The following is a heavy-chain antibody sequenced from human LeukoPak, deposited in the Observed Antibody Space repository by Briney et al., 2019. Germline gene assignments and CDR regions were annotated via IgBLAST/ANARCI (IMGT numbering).Heavy chain of an antibody. Sequence: SVKVSCKASGGTFSSYAISWVRQAPGQGLEWMGGIIPIFGTANYAQKFQGRVTMTRDMSTSTVYMELSSLRSEDTAVYYCGRERGAVADYWGQGTLVTVSS. V-gene: IGHV1-69*05. D-gene: IGHD6-19*01. CDR2: IIPIFGTA. CDR1: GGTFSSYA. CDR3: GRERGAVADY. J-gene: IGHJ4*02.